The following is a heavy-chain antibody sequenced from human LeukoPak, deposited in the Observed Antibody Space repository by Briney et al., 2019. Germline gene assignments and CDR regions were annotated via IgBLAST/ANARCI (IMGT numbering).Heavy chain of an antibody. V-gene: IGHV4-34*01. CDR2: INHSGST. Sequence: PSETLSLTCAVYGGSFSGYYWSWIRQPPGKGLEWIGEINHSGSTNYNPSLKSRVTISVDTSKNQFSLKLSSVTAADTAVYYCARGVDGSVTGDFDYWGQGTLVTVSS. J-gene: IGHJ4*02. D-gene: IGHD7-27*01. CDR3: ARGVDGSVTGDFDY. CDR1: GGSFSGYY.